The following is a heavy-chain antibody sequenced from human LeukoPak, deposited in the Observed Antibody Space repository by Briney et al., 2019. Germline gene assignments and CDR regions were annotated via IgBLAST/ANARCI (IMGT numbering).Heavy chain of an antibody. D-gene: IGHD3-22*01. CDR1: GGTFTSYA. J-gene: IGHJ4*02. V-gene: IGHV1-69*13. CDR2: IIPIFGTA. Sequence: SVKVSCKASGGTFTSYAISWVRQAPGQGLEWMGGIIPIFGTANYAQKFQGRVTITADESTSTAYMELSSLRSEDTAVYYCASGSYYYDSSGYYYTGPFDYWGQGTLVTVSS. CDR3: ASGSYYYDSSGYYYTGPFDY.